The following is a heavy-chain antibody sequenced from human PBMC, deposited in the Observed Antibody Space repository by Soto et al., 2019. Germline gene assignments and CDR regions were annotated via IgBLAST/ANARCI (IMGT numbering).Heavy chain of an antibody. CDR2: IYYSGST. CDR1: GCSISSSSYY. J-gene: IGHJ6*02. V-gene: IGHV4-39*01. CDR3: ARQGSGSWGRDYYYYGMDV. Sequence: PXETLSLTCTVSGCSISSSSYYWGWIRQPPGKGLEWIGSIYYSGSTYYNPSLKSRVTISVDTSKNQFSLKLSSVTAAGTAVYYCARQGSGSWGRDYYYYGMDVWGQGSTVTVSS. D-gene: IGHD1-26*01.